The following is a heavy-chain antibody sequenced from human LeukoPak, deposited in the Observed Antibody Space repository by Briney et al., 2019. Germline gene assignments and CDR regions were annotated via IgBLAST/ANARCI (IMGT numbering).Heavy chain of an antibody. V-gene: IGHV3-30-3*01. CDR2: ISYDGSNK. CDR3: VRGGPSTWS. CDR1: GFTFSSYA. Sequence: GGSLRLSCAASGFTFSSYAMHWVRQAPGKGLEWVAVISYDGSNKYYADSVKGRFTISRDNSKNTLYLQMNSLRAEDTAVYYCVRGGPSTWSWGQGTLVTVSS. J-gene: IGHJ5*02. D-gene: IGHD2-15*01.